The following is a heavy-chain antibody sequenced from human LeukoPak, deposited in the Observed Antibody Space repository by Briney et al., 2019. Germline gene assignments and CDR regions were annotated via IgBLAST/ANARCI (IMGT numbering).Heavy chain of an antibody. CDR3: AREPTVGYYYMDV. D-gene: IGHD1-26*01. Sequence: GGSLRLSCTASGITFSSYAMHWVRQAPGKGLEWVAVISYDGTNKYYADSVKGRFSISRDNSKNTLYLQMNSLTTEDTAVYYCAREPTVGYYYMDVWGKGTTVTVSS. CDR1: GITFSSYA. V-gene: IGHV3-30*04. J-gene: IGHJ6*03. CDR2: ISYDGTNK.